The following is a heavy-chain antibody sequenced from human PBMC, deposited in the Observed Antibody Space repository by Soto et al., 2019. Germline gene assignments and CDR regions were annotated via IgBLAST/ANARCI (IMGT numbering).Heavy chain of an antibody. CDR1: VYSFTSYC. CDR2: IYPCDSDT. J-gene: IGHJ6*02. D-gene: IGHD3-10*02. CDR3: ASYVSVRVFGMDL. Sequence: GEPLKISCKGSVYSFTSYCIGWLRQMPGKGLEWMGIIYPCDSDTRYSPSFQGQVTISADTSISTAYLQWSSVKASDTAMYYCASYVSVRVFGMDLRGQGTTVTVSS. V-gene: IGHV5-51*01.